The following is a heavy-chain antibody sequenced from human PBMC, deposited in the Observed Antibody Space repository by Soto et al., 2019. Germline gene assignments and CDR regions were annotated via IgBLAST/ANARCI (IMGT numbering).Heavy chain of an antibody. J-gene: IGHJ6*02. CDR1: GFTFSSYG. D-gene: IGHD3-10*01. V-gene: IGHV3-33*01. CDR3: ARDPCRYYGSGSYGTCGMDV. CDR2: IWYDGSNK. Sequence: GGSLRLSCAASGFTFSSYGMHWVRQAPGKGLEWVAVIWYDGSNKYYADSVKGRFTISRDNSKNTLYLQMNSLRAEDTAGYYCARDPCRYYGSGSYGTCGMDVWGQGTTVTVSS.